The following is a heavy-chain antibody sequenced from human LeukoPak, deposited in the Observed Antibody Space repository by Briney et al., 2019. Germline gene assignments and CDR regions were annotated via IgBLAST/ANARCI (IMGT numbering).Heavy chain of an antibody. CDR1: GFTFSRYW. CDR3: TTETYYYDSSGYNYFDY. J-gene: IGHJ4*02. CDR2: IKSKTDGGTT. D-gene: IGHD3-22*01. Sequence: GGSLRLSCAASGFTFSRYWMYWVRQAPGKGLEWVGRIKSKTDGGTTDYAAPVKGRFTISRDDSKNTLYLQMNSLKTEDTAVYYCTTETYYYDSSGYNYFDYWGQGTLVTVSS. V-gene: IGHV3-15*01.